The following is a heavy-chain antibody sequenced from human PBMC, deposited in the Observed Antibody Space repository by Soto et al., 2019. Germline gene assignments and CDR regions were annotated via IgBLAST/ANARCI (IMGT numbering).Heavy chain of an antibody. CDR1: GFSLSTSGMC. Sequence: ESGPTLVNPTQTLTLTCTFSGFSLSTSGMCVSWIRQPPGKALEWLALIDWDDDKYYSTSLKTRLTISKDTSKNQVVLTMTNMDPVDTATYYCARIPGIEAATHYYYYYGMDVWGQGTTVTVSS. CDR2: IDWDDDK. V-gene: IGHV2-70*01. D-gene: IGHD6-13*01. J-gene: IGHJ6*02. CDR3: ARIPGIEAATHYYYYYGMDV.